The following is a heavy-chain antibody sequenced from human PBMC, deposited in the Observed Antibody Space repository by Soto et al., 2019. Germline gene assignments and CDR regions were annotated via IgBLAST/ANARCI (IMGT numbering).Heavy chain of an antibody. CDR3: AGDCSGGSCYQNGDY. J-gene: IGHJ4*02. CDR2: IKQDGSEK. V-gene: IGHV3-7*01. D-gene: IGHD2-15*01. Sequence: EVQLVESGGGLVQPGGSLRLSCAASGFTFSSYWMSWVRQAPGKGLEWVGNIKQDGSEKYYVDSVKGRFTISRNNAENSLYLQMNSLRAEDTALYYCAGDCSGGSCYQNGDYWGQGTLVTVSS. CDR1: GFTFSSYW.